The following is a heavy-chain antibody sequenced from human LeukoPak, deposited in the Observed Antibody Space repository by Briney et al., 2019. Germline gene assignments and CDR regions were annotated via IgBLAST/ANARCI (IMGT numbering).Heavy chain of an antibody. V-gene: IGHV3-53*01. D-gene: IGHD3-22*01. Sequence: HPGGSLRLSCAASGFTVSSNYMSWVRQAPGKGLEWVSVIYSGGSTYYADSVKGRFTISRDNSKNTLYLQMNSLRAEDTAVYCCARDSYYYDSSGGYWGQGTLVTVSS. CDR3: ARDSYYYDSSGGY. CDR2: IYSGGST. J-gene: IGHJ4*02. CDR1: GFTVSSNY.